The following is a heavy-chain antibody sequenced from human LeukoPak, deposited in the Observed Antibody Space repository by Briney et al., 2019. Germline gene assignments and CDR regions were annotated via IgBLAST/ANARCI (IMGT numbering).Heavy chain of an antibody. V-gene: IGHV3-23*01. CDR1: GFTFSSYA. J-gene: IGHJ4*02. D-gene: IGHD6-13*01. CDR3: TREWGAAADY. CDR2: ISGSGGST. Sequence: GSLRLSCAASGFTFSSYAMSWVRQAPGKGLEWVSAISGSGGSTYYADSVKGRFTLSRDSSKNTLYLQMNSLRPEDTAVYYCTREWGAAADYWGQGTLVTVSS.